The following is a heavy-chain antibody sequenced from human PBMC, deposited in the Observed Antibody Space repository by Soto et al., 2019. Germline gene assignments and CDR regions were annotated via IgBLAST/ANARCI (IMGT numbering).Heavy chain of an antibody. J-gene: IGHJ6*02. Sequence: GGSLRLSCSASGFAFPNYAMQWVRQAPGKGLQFVSTISSNGGSTDYTDSVKGRFTISRDNSKKTLYLQMASLKTEDTAVYYCVKDLFGLDVWGQGTPVTVSS. CDR1: GFAFPNYA. D-gene: IGHD3-3*01. CDR2: ISSNGGST. V-gene: IGHV3-64D*06. CDR3: VKDLFGLDV.